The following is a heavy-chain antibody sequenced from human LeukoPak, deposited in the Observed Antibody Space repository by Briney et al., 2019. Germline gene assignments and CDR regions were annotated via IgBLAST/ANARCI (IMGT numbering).Heavy chain of an antibody. Sequence: GRSLRLSCAASGFTFSSYGMHWVRQAPGKGLEWVAVIWYDGSKKYYGDSVKGRFTISRDNSKNTLYLQMNSLKTEDTAVYYCTSYENGGYDSPQFDYWGQGTLVTVSS. CDR2: IWYDGSKK. J-gene: IGHJ4*02. V-gene: IGHV3-33*01. CDR3: TSYENGGYDSPQFDY. CDR1: GFTFSSYG. D-gene: IGHD3-22*01.